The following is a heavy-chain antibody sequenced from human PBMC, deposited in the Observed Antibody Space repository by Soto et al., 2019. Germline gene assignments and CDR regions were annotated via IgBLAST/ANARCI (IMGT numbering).Heavy chain of an antibody. V-gene: IGHV3-74*01. Sequence: GGSLRLSCAASGFTFSSYWMHWVRQAPGKGLVWVSRINSDGSSTSYADSVKGRFTISRDNAKNTLYLQMNSLRAEDMAVYYCARDRYDSSGYYYDYWGQGTLVTVSS. D-gene: IGHD3-22*01. CDR1: GFTFSSYW. J-gene: IGHJ4*02. CDR3: ARDRYDSSGYYYDY. CDR2: INSDGSST.